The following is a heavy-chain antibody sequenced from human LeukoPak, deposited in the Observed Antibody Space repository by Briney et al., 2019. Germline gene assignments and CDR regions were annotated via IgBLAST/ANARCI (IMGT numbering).Heavy chain of an antibody. CDR2: IRYDGSNK. V-gene: IGHV3-30*02. CDR1: GFTFSRNG. J-gene: IGHJ4*02. Sequence: PGGSLRLSCAASGFTFSRNGMHWVRQAPGKGLEWVAFIRYDGSNKYYADSVKGRFTISRDNSKNTLYLQMNSLRAEDTAVYYCAKDDRHYYDSTYYFDYWGQGTLVTVSS. CDR3: AKDDRHYYDSTYYFDY. D-gene: IGHD3-22*01.